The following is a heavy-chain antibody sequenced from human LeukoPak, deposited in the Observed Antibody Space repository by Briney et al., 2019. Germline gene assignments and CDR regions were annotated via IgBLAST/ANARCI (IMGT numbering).Heavy chain of an antibody. D-gene: IGHD3-22*01. Sequence: SQTLSLTCAISGDSVSSNSASWNWSRQSPSRGLEWLGRTYYRAKWRNDYAVSVKSRMTISPNTSKNQFSLQLNSVPPEDTAVYYCARGTGDSCKDWGLGTLVTVSS. CDR3: ARGTGDSCKD. V-gene: IGHV6-1*01. CDR2: TYYRAKWRN. CDR1: GDSVSSNSAS. J-gene: IGHJ4*02.